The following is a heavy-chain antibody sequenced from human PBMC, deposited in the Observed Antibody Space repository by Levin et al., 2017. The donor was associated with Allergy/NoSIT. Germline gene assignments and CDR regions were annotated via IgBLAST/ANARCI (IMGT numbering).Heavy chain of an antibody. CDR2: IYYSGST. J-gene: IGHJ4*02. V-gene: IGHV4-61*01. Sequence: SETLSLTCTVSGVSVSSSTYYWSWIRQPPGKGLEWIGYIYYSGSTNYNPSLKSRVTISLDTSKNQFSLKLSSVTAADTAIYYCARTGGNYEFDYWGQGTLVTVSS. D-gene: IGHD4-23*01. CDR3: ARTGGNYEFDY. CDR1: GVSVSSSTYY.